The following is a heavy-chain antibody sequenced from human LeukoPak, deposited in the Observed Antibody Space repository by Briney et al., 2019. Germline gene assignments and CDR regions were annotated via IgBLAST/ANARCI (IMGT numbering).Heavy chain of an antibody. CDR1: GFTFSSYS. V-gene: IGHV3-48*01. J-gene: IGHJ4*02. CDR2: IGRDVNTI. CDR3: ARVPYASSWDS. D-gene: IGHD6-13*01. Sequence: PGGSLRLSCVASGFTFSSYSVTWVRQAPGKGLEWVSYIGRDVNTIYYADSVKGRFTISRDNAKNSLYLQMNSLRVDDTAVYYCARVPYASSWDSWGQGTLVTVPS.